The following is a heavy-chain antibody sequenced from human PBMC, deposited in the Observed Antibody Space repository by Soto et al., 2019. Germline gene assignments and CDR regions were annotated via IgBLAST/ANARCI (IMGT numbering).Heavy chain of an antibody. CDR2: ISAYNGNT. CDR1: GYTFTSYG. J-gene: IGHJ4*02. CDR3: ARDREEVVTALPFDY. D-gene: IGHD2-21*02. V-gene: IGHV1-18*01. Sequence: QVQLVQSGAEVKKPGASVKVSCKASGYTFTSYGISWVRQAPGQGLEWMGWISAYNGNTNYAQKLQGRVTMTPDTSTSTAYMELRSLRSDDTAVYYCARDREEVVTALPFDYWGQGTLVTVSS.